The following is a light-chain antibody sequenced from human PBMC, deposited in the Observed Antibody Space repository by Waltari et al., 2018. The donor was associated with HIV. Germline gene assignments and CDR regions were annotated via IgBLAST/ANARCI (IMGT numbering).Light chain of an antibody. Sequence: VMTQSPATLSVSPGARATLSCRASQSISANLAWYQQKPGQAPRLLIYGASTRAAGIPARFSGSGSGTDFTLTISSLQSEDSAAYYCQQYNNWPLAFGGGTRVEIK. CDR2: GAS. CDR1: QSISAN. J-gene: IGKJ4*01. V-gene: IGKV3-15*01. CDR3: QQYNNWPLA.